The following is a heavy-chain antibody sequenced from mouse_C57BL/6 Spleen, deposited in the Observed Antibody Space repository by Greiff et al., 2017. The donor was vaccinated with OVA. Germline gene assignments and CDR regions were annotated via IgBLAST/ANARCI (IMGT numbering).Heavy chain of an antibody. CDR1: GFTFTDYY. J-gene: IGHJ1*03. CDR2: IRNKANGYTT. D-gene: IGHD2-2*01. V-gene: IGHV7-3*01. CDR3: ARDINGYDRLHWYFDV. Sequence: EVMLVESGGGLVQPGGSLSLSCAASGFTFTDYYMSWVRQPPGKALEWLGFIRNKANGYTTEYSASVKGRFNISRDNSQSILYLQMNARRAEDSATYYCARDINGYDRLHWYFDVWGTGTTVTVSS.